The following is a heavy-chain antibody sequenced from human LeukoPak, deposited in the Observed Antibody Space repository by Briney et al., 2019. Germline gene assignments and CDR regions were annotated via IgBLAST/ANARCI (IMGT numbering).Heavy chain of an antibody. Sequence: SETLSLTCTVSGGSISSSSYYWGWIRQPPGKGLEWIGSIYYSGSTYYNPSLKSRVTISVDTSKNQFSLKLSSVTAADTAVYYCARVGGHDYGGYEGESFLDYWGQGTLVTVSS. CDR3: ARVGGHDYGGYEGESFLDY. V-gene: IGHV4-39*07. J-gene: IGHJ4*02. CDR2: IYYSGST. D-gene: IGHD4-17*01. CDR1: GGSISSSSYY.